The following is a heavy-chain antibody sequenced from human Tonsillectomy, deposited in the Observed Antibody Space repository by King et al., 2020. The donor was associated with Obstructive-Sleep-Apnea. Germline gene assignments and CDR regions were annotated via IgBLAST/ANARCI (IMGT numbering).Heavy chain of an antibody. CDR3: AKKVVTQGFYFDY. D-gene: IGHD3-22*01. Sequence: VQLVESGGGLVQPWGSLRLSCAASGLTFSSFAMTWVRQAPGKGLEWGSYISASSGRIYYADSVRGRFTVSRDNSKKMVYLQMNSLMADDTAVYYCAKKVVTQGFYFDYWGQGSLVTVSS. J-gene: IGHJ4*02. CDR2: ISASSGRI. CDR1: GLTFSSFA. V-gene: IGHV3-23*04.